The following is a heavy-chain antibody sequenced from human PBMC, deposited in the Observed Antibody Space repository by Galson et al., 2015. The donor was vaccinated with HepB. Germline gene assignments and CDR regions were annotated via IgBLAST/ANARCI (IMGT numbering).Heavy chain of an antibody. CDR2: ISYDGSNK. D-gene: IGHD4-23*01. J-gene: IGHJ4*02. V-gene: IGHV3-30*18. Sequence: SLRLSCAASGFTFSSYGMHWVRQAPGKGLEWVAVISYDGSNKYYADSVKGRFTISRDNSKNTLYLQMNSLRAKDTAVYYCANGPRMTTVVTPIKLRDWGQGTLVTVSS. CDR1: GFTFSSYG. CDR3: ANGPRMTTVVTPIKLRD.